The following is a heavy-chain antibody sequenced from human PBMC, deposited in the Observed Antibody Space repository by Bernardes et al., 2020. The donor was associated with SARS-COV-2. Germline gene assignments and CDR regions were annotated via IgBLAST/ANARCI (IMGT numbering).Heavy chain of an antibody. CDR1: GGSFSGYY. V-gene: IGHV4-34*01. D-gene: IGHD3-3*01. CDR3: ARSIFGVARLWFSYYFDY. J-gene: IGHJ4*02. Sequence: SETLSLTRAVYGGSFSGYYWSWIRQPPGKGLEWIGEINHSGSTNYNPSLKSRVTISVDTSKNQFSLKLSSVTAADTAVYYCARSIFGVARLWFSYYFDYWGQGTLVTVSS. CDR2: INHSGST.